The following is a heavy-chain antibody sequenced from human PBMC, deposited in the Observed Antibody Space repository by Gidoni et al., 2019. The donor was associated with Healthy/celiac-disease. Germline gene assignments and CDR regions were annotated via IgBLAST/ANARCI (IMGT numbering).Heavy chain of an antibody. V-gene: IGHV4-31*03. CDR1: GGSISSGGYY. D-gene: IGHD6-13*01. CDR2: IYYSGST. CDR3: ATGYSSSWLYPGTGMDV. Sequence: QVQLQESGPGLVKPSQTLSLTCTVSGGSISSGGYYWSWIRQHPGKGLEWIGYIYYSGSTYYNPSLKSRVTISVDTSKNQFSLKLSSVTAADTAVYYCATGYSSSWLYPGTGMDVWGQGTTVTVSS. J-gene: IGHJ6*02.